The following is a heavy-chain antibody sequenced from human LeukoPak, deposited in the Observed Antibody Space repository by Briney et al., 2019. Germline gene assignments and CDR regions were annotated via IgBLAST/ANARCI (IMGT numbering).Heavy chain of an antibody. J-gene: IGHJ4*02. CDR2: IHHSGST. CDR3: AREGPIRFLDQIDY. CDR1: GGSISSSSYY. Sequence: MTSETLSLTCTASGGSISSSSYYWGWIRQPPGKGLEWIGNIHHSGSTYYNPSLKSRVSISIDTSKNQFSLKLTSLNPADTAVYYCAREGPIRFLDQIDYWGQGTLVTVSS. D-gene: IGHD3-3*01. V-gene: IGHV4-39*02.